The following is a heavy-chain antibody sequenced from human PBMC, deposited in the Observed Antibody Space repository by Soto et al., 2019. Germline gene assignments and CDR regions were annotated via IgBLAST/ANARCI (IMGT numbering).Heavy chain of an antibody. CDR1: GFTFNTHG. CDR3: ANAGSYSRSSGRKVDY. J-gene: IGHJ4*02. D-gene: IGHD6-6*01. CDR2: ISYDGSNK. Sequence: GSLRLSCAASGFTFNTHGMHWVRQAPGKGLEWVAFISYDGSNKYYADSVKGRFTVSRDNSKITLYLQMNSLRAEDTAVYYCANAGSYSRSSGRKVDYWGLGTLVTVSS. V-gene: IGHV3-30*18.